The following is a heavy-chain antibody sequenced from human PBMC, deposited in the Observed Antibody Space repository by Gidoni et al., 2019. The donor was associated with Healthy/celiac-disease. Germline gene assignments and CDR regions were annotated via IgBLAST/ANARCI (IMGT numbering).Heavy chain of an antibody. CDR2: ISSSSSTI. CDR1: GFTFSSYR. CDR3: ASHPHRYGDY. D-gene: IGHD4-17*01. V-gene: IGHV3-48*04. J-gene: IGHJ4*02. Sequence: EVQLVESGGVLVQPGGSLRLSCAASGFTFSSYRRNWVRQAPGKGLEWVSYISSSSSTIYYADSVKGRFTISRDNAKNSLYLKMNSLRAEDTAVYYCASHPHRYGDYWGQGTLVTVSS.